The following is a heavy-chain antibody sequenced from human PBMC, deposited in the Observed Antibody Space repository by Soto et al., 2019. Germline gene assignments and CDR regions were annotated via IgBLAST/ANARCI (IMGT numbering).Heavy chain of an antibody. J-gene: IGHJ6*02. D-gene: IGHD2-2*01. CDR1: GGTFSSYA. CDR3: ARQSVPAATNYYYYYGMDV. CDR2: IIPIFGTA. V-gene: IGHV1-69*12. Sequence: QVQLVQSGAEVKKPGSSVKVSCKASGGTFSSYAISWVRQAPGQGLEWMGGIIPIFGTANYAQKFQGRVTITADESTSTAYMELSSLRSEDTAVYYCARQSVPAATNYYYYYGMDVWGQGTTVTVSS.